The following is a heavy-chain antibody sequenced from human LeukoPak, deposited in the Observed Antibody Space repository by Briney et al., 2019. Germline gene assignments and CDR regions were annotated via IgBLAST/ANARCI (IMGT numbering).Heavy chain of an antibody. D-gene: IGHD2-15*01. CDR3: ARISSIVAATRHVVRGLDY. Sequence: DSVKVSCKASGYTFTSYDINWVRQATGQGLEWMGWMNPNSGNTGYAQKFQGRVTMTRNTSISTAYMELSSLRSEDTAVYYCARISSIVAATRHVVRGLDYWGQGTLVTVSS. V-gene: IGHV1-8*01. CDR1: GYTFTSYD. CDR2: MNPNSGNT. J-gene: IGHJ4*02.